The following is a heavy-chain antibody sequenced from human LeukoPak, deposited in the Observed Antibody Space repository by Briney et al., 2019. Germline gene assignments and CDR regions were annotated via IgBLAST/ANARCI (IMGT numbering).Heavy chain of an antibody. D-gene: IGHD1-26*01. V-gene: IGHV1-46*01. J-gene: IGHJ5*02. CDR2: INPSGSDT. CDR3: ARDNSVGDTAWWFDP. CDR1: GYTFTSYY. Sequence: ASVKVSCKASGYTFTSYYMHWVRQAPGQGLEWMGLINPSGSDTVYAQKFQGRVTMTRDMSTSTDYMELSSLRFDDTAVYYCARDNSVGDTAWWFDPWGQGTLVTVSS.